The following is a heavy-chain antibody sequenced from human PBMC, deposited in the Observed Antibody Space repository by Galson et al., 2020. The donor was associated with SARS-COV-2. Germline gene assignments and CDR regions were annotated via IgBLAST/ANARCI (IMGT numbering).Heavy chain of an antibody. V-gene: IGHV4-4*02. CDR1: DGSISTNNY. Sequence: SETLSLTCAVSDGSISTNNYWNWVRQSPGKGLEWIGEIYHTGYTNHNPSLKSRVTLTEDKSKNQFSLKLSSVTAADTAVYYCMRDYTRFCSGGDSCYVPGWFDPWGQGTLVTVSS. CDR2: IYHTGYT. CDR3: MRDYTRFCSGGDSCYVPGWFDP. J-gene: IGHJ5*02. D-gene: IGHD2-15*01.